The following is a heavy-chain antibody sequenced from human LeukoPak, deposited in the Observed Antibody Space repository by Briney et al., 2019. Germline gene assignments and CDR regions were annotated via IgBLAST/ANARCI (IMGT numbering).Heavy chain of an antibody. D-gene: IGHD5-18*01. Sequence: SETLSLTCTVSGGSISSSSYYWGWIRQPPGKGLEWIGSIYYIGSTYYNPSLKSRVTISVDTSNNQFSLELSSVTAADTAVYYCARGWDSYGPPFRWGQGTLVTVSS. J-gene: IGHJ4*02. CDR2: IYYIGST. V-gene: IGHV4-39*07. CDR3: ARGWDSYGPPFR. CDR1: GGSISSSSYY.